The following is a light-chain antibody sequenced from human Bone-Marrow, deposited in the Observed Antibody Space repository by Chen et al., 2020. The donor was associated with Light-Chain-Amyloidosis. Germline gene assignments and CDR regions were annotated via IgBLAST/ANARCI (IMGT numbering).Light chain of an antibody. J-gene: IGLJ1*01. Sequence: QSALTQPASVSGSPGQSITISCTGTSSDVGGDNHISWYQQHPDKAPKLMIYEVTNRPSWVPDRLSGSKSDNTVSLTISGLQTEDEADYFCSSDTITNTLVFGSGTRVTVL. CDR1: SSDVGGDNH. CDR2: EVT. CDR3: SSDTITNTLV. V-gene: IGLV2-14*01.